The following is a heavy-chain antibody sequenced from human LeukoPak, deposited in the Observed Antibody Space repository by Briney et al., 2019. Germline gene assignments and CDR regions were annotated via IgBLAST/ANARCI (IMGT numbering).Heavy chain of an antibody. J-gene: IGHJ6*03. CDR3: AKNKGRLVPNYCMNV. V-gene: IGHV3-23*01. Sequence: GGSLRLSCTASGFTLSSFAMSWVRQAPGKGLELVSTLSSSGVRTYYADSVKGRFTISRDNSLNTVFLQMNSLRGEDTAIYYCAKNKGRLVPNYCMNVWGKGTTVTVSS. CDR2: LSSSGVRT. CDR1: GFTLSSFA. D-gene: IGHD6-19*01.